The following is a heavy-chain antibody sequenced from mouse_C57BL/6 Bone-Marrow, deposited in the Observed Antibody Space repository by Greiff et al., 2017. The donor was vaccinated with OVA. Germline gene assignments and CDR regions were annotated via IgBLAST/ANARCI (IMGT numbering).Heavy chain of an antibody. CDR1: GYTFTSYW. V-gene: IGHV1-61*01. Sequence: QVQLQQPGAELVRPGSSVKLSCKASGYTFTSYWMDWVKQRPGQGLEWIGNIYPSDSETHYNQKFKGKATLTADKSSSTAYMQLSSLTSEDSAVYYCAWKPYYYGSSYWYFDVWGTGTTVTVSS. D-gene: IGHD1-1*01. J-gene: IGHJ1*03. CDR2: IYPSDSET. CDR3: AWKPYYYGSSYWYFDV.